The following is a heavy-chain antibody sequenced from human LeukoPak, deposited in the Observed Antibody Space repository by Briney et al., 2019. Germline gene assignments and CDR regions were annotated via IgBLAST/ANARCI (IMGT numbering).Heavy chain of an antibody. CDR2: ISGSGGST. D-gene: IGHD3-9*01. CDR3: AKTFRYFDWLLSESYYYGMDV. CDR1: GFTFSSYA. J-gene: IGHJ6*02. Sequence: GGSLRLSCAASGFTFSSYAMSWVRQAPGKGLEWVSAISGSGGSTYYADSVKGRFTISRDNSKNTLYLQMNSLRAEDTAVYYCAKTFRYFDWLLSESYYYGMDVWGQGTTVTVSS. V-gene: IGHV3-23*01.